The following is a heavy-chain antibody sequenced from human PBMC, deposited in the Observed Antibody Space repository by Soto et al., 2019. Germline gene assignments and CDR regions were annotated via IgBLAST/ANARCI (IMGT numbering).Heavy chain of an antibody. CDR3: ARLYDILTGYYDVFDY. CDR2: IYYSGST. J-gene: IGHJ4*02. Sequence: SETLSLTCTVSGGSISSSSYYWGWIRQPPGKGLEWIGSIYYSGSTYNKKSLKSQVNISVDTSKNQISMKLNSVTAADTVVYYCARLYDILTGYYDVFDYWGQGTLVTVSS. V-gene: IGHV4-39*01. CDR1: GGSISSSSYY. D-gene: IGHD3-9*01.